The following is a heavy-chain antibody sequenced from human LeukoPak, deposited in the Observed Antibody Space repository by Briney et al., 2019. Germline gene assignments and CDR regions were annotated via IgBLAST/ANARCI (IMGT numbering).Heavy chain of an antibody. CDR3: ARKQQLVLLDY. CDR2: LYYDGRT. V-gene: IGHV4-39*01. D-gene: IGHD6-13*01. Sequence: PSETLSLACTVFGGSISSSNYYWAWFRQPPGKGLDWIGSLYYDGRTYYNPSLESRLTISVDTSNNQFSLKLSSVTAADTAVYYCARKQQLVLLDYWGQGTLVTVSS. CDR1: GGSISSSNYY. J-gene: IGHJ4*02.